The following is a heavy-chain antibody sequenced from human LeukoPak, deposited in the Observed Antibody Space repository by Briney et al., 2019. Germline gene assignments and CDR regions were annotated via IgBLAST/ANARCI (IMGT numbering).Heavy chain of an antibody. J-gene: IGHJ4*02. CDR2: ISSSGRTR. D-gene: IGHD5-12*01. CDR1: GFIFDSYE. Sequence: PGGSLRLSCAASGFIFDSYEMTWVRQAPGKGLEWVSSISSSGRTRYYADSLKGRFTISRDNAKNSLYLQMNSLRAEDTAVYYCARVTRGGYDGYFDYWGQGTLVTVSS. CDR3: ARVTRGGYDGYFDY. V-gene: IGHV3-48*03.